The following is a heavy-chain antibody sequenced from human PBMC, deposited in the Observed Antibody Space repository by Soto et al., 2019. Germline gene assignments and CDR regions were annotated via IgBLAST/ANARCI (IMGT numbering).Heavy chain of an antibody. CDR2: IFYRATI. D-gene: IGHD3-16*01. CDR3: ARANRAYGIFDF. V-gene: IGHV4-59*02. Sequence: SETLSLTCTVSGGSVSSDYWSWIRQPPGKGLEWIGFIFYRATINYNPSLQSRVTISVDTSKNHFSLRLRSVTAADTAIYYCARANRAYGIFDFWGQGTLVTVSS. J-gene: IGHJ4*02. CDR1: GGSVSSDY.